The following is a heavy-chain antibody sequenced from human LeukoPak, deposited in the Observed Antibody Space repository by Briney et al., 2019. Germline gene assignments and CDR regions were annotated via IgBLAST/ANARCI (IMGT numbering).Heavy chain of an antibody. CDR2: INPSGGST. J-gene: IGHJ5*02. D-gene: IGHD3-3*01. CDR3: ARSRVVTGRKYNWFDP. Sequence: ASVKVSCKASGYTFTSYYMHWVRQAPGQGLEWMGIINPSGGSTSYAQKFQGRVTMTRDTSTSTVYMELSSLRSEDTAVYYCARSRVVTGRKYNWFDPWGQGTLVTVSS. V-gene: IGHV1-46*01. CDR1: GYTFTSYY.